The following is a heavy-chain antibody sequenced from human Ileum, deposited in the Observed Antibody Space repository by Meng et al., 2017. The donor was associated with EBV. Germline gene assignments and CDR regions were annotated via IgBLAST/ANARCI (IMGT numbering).Heavy chain of an antibody. CDR1: GVSISGNY. V-gene: IGHV4-59*01. D-gene: IGHD1-26*01. J-gene: IGHJ4*02. CDR2: FYEGTT. Sequence: VQLQDPGPGLVRPSGTLSLTCDVSGVSISGNYWSWIRQSPVKGLEWIGFFYEGTTNYNPSLKSRVTIAAGPANNQISLRLSSVTSADTAVYYCAKGGQWDPLDSWGRGILVTVSS. CDR3: AKGGQWDPLDS.